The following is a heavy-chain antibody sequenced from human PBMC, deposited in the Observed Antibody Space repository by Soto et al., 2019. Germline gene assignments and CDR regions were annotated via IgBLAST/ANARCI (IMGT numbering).Heavy chain of an antibody. CDR1: GFTFSSYG. Sequence: SLRLSCAASGFTFSSYGMHWVRQAPGKGLEWVAVIWYDGSNKYYADSVKGRFTISRDNSKNTLYLQMNSLRAEDTAVYYCARDAGITVTTNYYHGMDVWGQGTTVTVSS. V-gene: IGHV3-33*01. CDR2: IWYDGSNK. D-gene: IGHD4-4*01. CDR3: ARDAGITVTTNYYHGMDV. J-gene: IGHJ6*02.